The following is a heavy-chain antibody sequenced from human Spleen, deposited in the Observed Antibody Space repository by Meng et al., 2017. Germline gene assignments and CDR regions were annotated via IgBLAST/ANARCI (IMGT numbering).Heavy chain of an antibody. Sequence: QVQLQQWGAGLLKPSGTLSLTCAVDGGSLSGYYWSWIRQPPGKGLECIGYIYYSGTTNYKPSLKRRITISVDTAKNQFSLKLNSVTAADTAVYYCARGRGRGSPNWFDAWGHGTLVTVSS. D-gene: IGHD3-10*01. CDR2: IYYSGTT. CDR3: ARGRGRGSPNWFDA. V-gene: IGHV4-34*01. CDR1: GGSLSGYY. J-gene: IGHJ5*01.